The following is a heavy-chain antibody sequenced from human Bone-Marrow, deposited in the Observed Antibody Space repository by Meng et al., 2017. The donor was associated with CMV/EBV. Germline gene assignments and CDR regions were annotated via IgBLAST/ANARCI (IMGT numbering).Heavy chain of an antibody. V-gene: IGHV3-48*04. J-gene: IGHJ6*02. CDR1: GFTFSSYS. Sequence: GESLKISCAASGFTFSSYSMNWVRQAPGKGLEWVSYISSSSSTIYYADSVKGRFTISRDNAKNSLYLQMNSLRAEDTAVYYCARVRLDCSSTSCYYYGMDVWGQGTTVTVSS. CDR2: ISSSSSTI. D-gene: IGHD2-2*01. CDR3: ARVRLDCSSTSCYYYGMDV.